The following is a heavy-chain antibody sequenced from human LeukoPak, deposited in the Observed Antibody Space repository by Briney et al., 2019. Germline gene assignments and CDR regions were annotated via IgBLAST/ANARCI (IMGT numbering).Heavy chain of an antibody. CDR3: ARSPIAVAGPFDY. CDR2: IYHSGST. J-gene: IGHJ4*02. D-gene: IGHD6-19*01. V-gene: IGHV4-38-2*01. Sequence: SETLSLTCAVSGYSISSGYYWGWIRQPPGKGLEWIGSIYHSGSTYYNPSLKSRVTISVDTSKNQFSLKLSSVTAADTAVYYCARSPIAVAGPFDYWGQGTLSPSPQ. CDR1: GYSISSGYY.